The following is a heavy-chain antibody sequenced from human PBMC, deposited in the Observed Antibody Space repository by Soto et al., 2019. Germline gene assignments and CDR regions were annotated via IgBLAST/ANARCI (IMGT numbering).Heavy chain of an antibody. V-gene: IGHV3-53*01. D-gene: IGHD3-22*01. J-gene: IGHJ4*02. CDR3: ARLPGAFYYDNSDYDFHDY. CDR1: GLSVVGSY. CDR2: IYLDDNT. Sequence: GGSLRLSCAASGLSVVGSYMNWFRQSPQKGLEWISVIYLDDNTYYAESVRGRFTLSKGSSRNTVSLQMNSLRAEDTAVYYCARLPGAFYYDNSDYDFHDYWGQGTMVTVSS.